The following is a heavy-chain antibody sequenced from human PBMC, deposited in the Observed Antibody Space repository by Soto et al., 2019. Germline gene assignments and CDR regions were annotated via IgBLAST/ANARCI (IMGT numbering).Heavy chain of an antibody. Sequence: PGESLKISCAASGFTFSSYAMSWVRQAPGKGLEWVSAISGSGGSTYYADSVKGRFTISRDNSKNTLYLQMNSLRAEDTAVYYCAKEMITIFGVVTGSTHNWFDPWGQGTLVTVSS. V-gene: IGHV3-23*01. CDR3: AKEMITIFGVVTGSTHNWFDP. J-gene: IGHJ5*02. CDR2: ISGSGGST. CDR1: GFTFSSYA. D-gene: IGHD3-3*01.